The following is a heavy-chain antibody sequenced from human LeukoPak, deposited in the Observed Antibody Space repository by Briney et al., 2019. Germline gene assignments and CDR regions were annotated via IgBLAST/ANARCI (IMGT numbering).Heavy chain of an antibody. D-gene: IGHD2-2*02. CDR3: AKASVAIPQYCNS. Sequence: GGSLRLSCEASGFTFGNYAMNWVRQAPGKGLGWVSIISGTGSSTYYADSAKGRFTISRDNPKDTLFLQLNSLTAADTAMYFCAKASVAIPQYCNSWGQGTLVTVSS. CDR2: ISGTGSST. J-gene: IGHJ5*02. CDR1: GFTFGNYA. V-gene: IGHV3-23*01.